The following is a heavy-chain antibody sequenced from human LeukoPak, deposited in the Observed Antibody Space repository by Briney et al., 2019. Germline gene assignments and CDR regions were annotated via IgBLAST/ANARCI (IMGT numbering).Heavy chain of an antibody. J-gene: IGHJ3*02. CDR3: AKDRKQLWLDAFDI. V-gene: IGHV3-66*01. Sequence: GGSLRLSCAASGFNVSSNYMTWVRQAPGKGLEWISVIYSGGSTYYAGSVKGRFTISRDNSKNTLYLQMNSLRAEDTAVYYCAKDRKQLWLDAFDIWGQGTMVTVSS. D-gene: IGHD5-18*01. CDR1: GFNVSSNY. CDR2: IYSGGST.